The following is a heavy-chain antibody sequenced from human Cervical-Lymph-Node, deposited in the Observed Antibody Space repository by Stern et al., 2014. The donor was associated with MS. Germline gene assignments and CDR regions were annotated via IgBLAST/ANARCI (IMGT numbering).Heavy chain of an antibody. V-gene: IGHV1-8*01. J-gene: IGHJ3*02. CDR3: ARGRVDLIRALGI. D-gene: IGHD3-16*01. Sequence: VQLVQSGAEVKKPGASAKVSCKASGYTFTSYDINWVRQATAQGLERMGWMNPNCGNTGYGQKFQGRVTMTSNTSISTAYMELSSLRSDDTGVYYCARGRVDLIRALGIWGQGTMVTVSS. CDR2: MNPNCGNT. CDR1: GYTFTSYD.